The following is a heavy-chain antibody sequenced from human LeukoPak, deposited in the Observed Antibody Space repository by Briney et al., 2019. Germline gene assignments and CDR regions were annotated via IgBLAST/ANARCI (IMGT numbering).Heavy chain of an antibody. V-gene: IGHV3-23*01. CDR2: ISGSGGGT. J-gene: IGHJ4*02. D-gene: IGHD1-26*01. Sequence: PGGTLRLSCAASGFTFSSYGMSWVRQAPGKGLEWVSAISGSGGGTYYADSVKGRFTISRDNSKNTLYLQMNSLRAEDTAVYYCSGSQTQDWGQGTLVTVSS. CDR1: GFTFSSYG. CDR3: SGSQTQD.